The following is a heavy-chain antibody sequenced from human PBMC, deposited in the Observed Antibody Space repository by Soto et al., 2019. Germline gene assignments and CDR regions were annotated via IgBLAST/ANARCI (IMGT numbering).Heavy chain of an antibody. J-gene: IGHJ4*02. Sequence: SETLSLTCSVSGDSISRSSYNWGWIRQSPGEGLKWIASITKNGGTKNNPSLKSQVTIFVDTSKNEFSLKVTSVTAADTGVYFCASRYAPSEFDHWGQGSLVTVSS. CDR1: GDSISRSSYN. CDR3: ASRYAPSEFDH. CDR2: ITKNGGT. D-gene: IGHD2-2*01. V-gene: IGHV4-39*01.